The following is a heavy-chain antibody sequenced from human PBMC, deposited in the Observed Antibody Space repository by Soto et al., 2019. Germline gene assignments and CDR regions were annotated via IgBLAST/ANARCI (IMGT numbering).Heavy chain of an antibody. CDR2: ISYDGGNE. Sequence: GGSLRLSCAGSGFTFSSYGIHWVRQAPGKGLEWVALISYDGGNEKYTESVRDRFTISRDDSHNVAYLQMSSLRTEDTAMYYCSKDMYSGTYPTDFDYWGQGSLVTVSS. CDR1: GFTFSSYG. V-gene: IGHV3-30*18. D-gene: IGHD1-26*01. J-gene: IGHJ4*02. CDR3: SKDMYSGTYPTDFDY.